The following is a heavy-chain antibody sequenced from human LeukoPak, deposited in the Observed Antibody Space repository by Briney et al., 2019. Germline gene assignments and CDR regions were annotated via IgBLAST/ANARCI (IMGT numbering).Heavy chain of an antibody. CDR1: GFTFSSYS. Sequence: GGSLRLSCAASGFTFSSYSMNWVRQAPGKGLEWVSSISSGSSFIYYTDSVKGRFTISRDNAKNSLYLQMNSLRAEDTAVYYCARQTRPGNPDDYWGQGTLVTVSS. J-gene: IGHJ4*02. CDR2: ISSGSSFI. V-gene: IGHV3-21*01. D-gene: IGHD6-6*01. CDR3: ARQTRPGNPDDY.